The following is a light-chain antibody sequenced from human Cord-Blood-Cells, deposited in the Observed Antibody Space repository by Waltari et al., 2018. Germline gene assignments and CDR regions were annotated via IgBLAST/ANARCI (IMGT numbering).Light chain of an antibody. V-gene: IGKV1-39*01. Sequence: DIQMTQSPSSLPASVGDRVTITCRASQSISSYLNWYQQKPGKAPKLLIYAASSFQSGGPSRFSGSGSGTDCTLTISSLQPEDFATYYCQQSYSTLYSFGQGTKLEIK. CDR1: QSISSY. CDR2: AAS. CDR3: QQSYSTLYS. J-gene: IGKJ2*03.